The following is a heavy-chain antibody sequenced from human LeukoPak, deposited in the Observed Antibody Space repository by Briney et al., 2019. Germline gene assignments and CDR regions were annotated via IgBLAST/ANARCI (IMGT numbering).Heavy chain of an antibody. CDR3: ARGLGIAAAGTNDY. V-gene: IGHV4-34*01. CDR1: GGSFSGYY. J-gene: IGHJ4*02. Sequence: PSETLSLTCAVYGGSFSGYYWSWIRQPPGKGLEWIGEINHSGSTNYNPSLKSRVTISVDTSKNQFSLKLGSVTAADTAVYYCARGLGIAAAGTNDYWGQGTLVTVSS. CDR2: INHSGST. D-gene: IGHD6-13*01.